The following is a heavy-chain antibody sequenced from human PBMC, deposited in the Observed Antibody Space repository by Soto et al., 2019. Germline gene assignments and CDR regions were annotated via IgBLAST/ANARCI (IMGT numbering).Heavy chain of an antibody. CDR3: AGEPNYFDS. Sequence: QVQLVQSGAEVKKPGASVKVSCKASGYTFTSYGISWVRQAPGQGLEWMGWISAHNGNKKYAQKLQGRVTMTTETSTRTADSELRSLRSDETAVYYCAGEPNYFDSWGQGTLVTVSS. CDR2: ISAHNGNK. CDR1: GYTFTSYG. V-gene: IGHV1-18*01. J-gene: IGHJ4*02.